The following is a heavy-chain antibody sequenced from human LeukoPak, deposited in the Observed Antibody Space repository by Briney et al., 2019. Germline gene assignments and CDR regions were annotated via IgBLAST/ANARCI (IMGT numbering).Heavy chain of an antibody. CDR2: INHSGST. CDR1: GGSFSGYY. Sequence: PSETLSLTCAVYGGSFSGYYWSWIRQPPGKGLEWIGEINHSGSTNYNPSLKSRVTISVDTSKNQFSLKLSSVTAADTAVYYCARHLWFGESDAFDIWGQGTMVTVSS. CDR3: ARHLWFGESDAFDI. D-gene: IGHD3-10*01. V-gene: IGHV4-34*01. J-gene: IGHJ3*02.